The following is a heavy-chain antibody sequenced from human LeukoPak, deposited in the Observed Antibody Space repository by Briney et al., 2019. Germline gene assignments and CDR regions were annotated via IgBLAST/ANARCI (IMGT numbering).Heavy chain of an antibody. Sequence: PGGSLRLSCAASGFTFSSYEMNWVRQAPGKGLEWVSGISSGGAGTHYADSVQGRFTISRDNSRNTLYLQMDSLRAEDTAVYYCAKGTLAGPGPFDYWGQGNLVTVSS. D-gene: IGHD6-19*01. CDR3: AKGTLAGPGPFDY. J-gene: IGHJ4*02. CDR1: GFTFSSYE. V-gene: IGHV3-23*01. CDR2: ISSGGAGT.